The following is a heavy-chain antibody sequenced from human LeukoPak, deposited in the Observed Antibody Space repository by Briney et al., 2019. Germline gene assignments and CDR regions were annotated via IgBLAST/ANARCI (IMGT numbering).Heavy chain of an antibody. D-gene: IGHD2/OR15-2a*01. CDR3: ARDRCTSTTCYLFDY. CDR2: ISSDGSDT. V-gene: IGHV3-30*01. CDR1: GFTFSTSA. Sequence: GRSLRLSCAASGFTFSTSAKHWVRQAPGKGLEWLAVISSDGSDTNYADSVKGRFTISRDNSKNTLYLEMNSLRSEDAAVYYCARDRCTSTTCYLFDYWGQGTLVIVSS. J-gene: IGHJ4*02.